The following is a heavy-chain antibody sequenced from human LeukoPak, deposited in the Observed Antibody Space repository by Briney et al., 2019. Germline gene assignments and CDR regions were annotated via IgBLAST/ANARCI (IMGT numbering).Heavy chain of an antibody. Sequence: ASETLSLTCSVSGVSITSNYWSWIRQPPGKGLEWLGYTHHSGATSYNPSLKSRSTMSLDTSNNQFSLSLSSVTAADTAVYYCARSSGHSYGDFDYWGQGNLVTVSS. CDR3: ARSSGHSYGDFDY. J-gene: IGHJ4*02. V-gene: IGHV4-59*01. CDR1: GVSITSNY. D-gene: IGHD5-18*01. CDR2: THHSGAT.